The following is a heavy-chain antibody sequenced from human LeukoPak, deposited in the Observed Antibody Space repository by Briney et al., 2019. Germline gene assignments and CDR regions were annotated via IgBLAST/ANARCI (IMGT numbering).Heavy chain of an antibody. CDR1: GFTFSSYW. J-gene: IGHJ4*02. CDR2: INTDGSST. Sequence: GGSLRLSCAASGFTFSSYWMHWVRQAPGKGLVWVSRINTDGSSTSYADSVKGRFTISRDNAKNSLYLQMNSLRAEDTAVYYCARGATTFGVVIRFEYWGQGTLVTVSS. D-gene: IGHD3-3*01. V-gene: IGHV3-74*01. CDR3: ARGATTFGVVIRFEY.